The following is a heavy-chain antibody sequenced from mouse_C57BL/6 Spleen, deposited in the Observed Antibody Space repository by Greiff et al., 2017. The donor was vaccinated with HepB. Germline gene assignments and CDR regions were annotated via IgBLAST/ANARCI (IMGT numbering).Heavy chain of an antibody. CDR3: ERSKDGYPFFDY. CDR2: INPNNGGT. V-gene: IGHV1-26*01. CDR1: GYTFTDYY. Sequence: EVQLQQSGPELVKPGASVKISCKASGYTFTDYYMNWVKQSHGKSLEWIGDINPNNGGTSYNQKFKGKATLTVDKSSSTAYMELRSLTSEDSAVYYCERSKDGYPFFDYWGQGTTLTVSS. D-gene: IGHD2-3*01. J-gene: IGHJ2*01.